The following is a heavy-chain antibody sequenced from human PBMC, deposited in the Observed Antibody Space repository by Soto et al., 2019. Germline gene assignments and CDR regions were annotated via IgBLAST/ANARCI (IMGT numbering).Heavy chain of an antibody. J-gene: IGHJ5*02. V-gene: IGHV4-34*01. D-gene: IGHD2-15*01. CDR1: GGSFSDYF. CDR2: ITHSGSA. Sequence: PSETLSLTCAVYGGSFSDYFWNWIRQPPGRGLDWIGEITHSGSANYNPSLRSRVTISVDTSKNQFSLKLSSVTAADTAVYYCASGRSQGAYNWFDPWGQGTLVTVSS. CDR3: ASGRSQGAYNWFDP.